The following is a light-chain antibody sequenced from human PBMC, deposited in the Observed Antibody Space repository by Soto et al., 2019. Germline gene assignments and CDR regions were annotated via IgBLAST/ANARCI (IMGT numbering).Light chain of an antibody. Sequence: EIVLTQSPGTLSLSPGERATLSCRASQSVSSSNLAWYQQRPGQAPILLIYGASSRATGIQDRFSGSGSGTDFTLTISRLEPEDFAVYYCQQYAGSPRTFGQGTKV. CDR1: QSVSSSN. CDR2: GAS. CDR3: QQYAGSPRT. J-gene: IGKJ1*01. V-gene: IGKV3-20*01.